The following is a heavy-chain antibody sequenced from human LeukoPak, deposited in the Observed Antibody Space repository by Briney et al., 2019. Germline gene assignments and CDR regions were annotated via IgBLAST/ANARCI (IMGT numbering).Heavy chain of an antibody. Sequence: GGSLRLSCAASGFTFDDYGMSWARQAPGKGLEWVSSISSSSSYIHYADSVKGRFTISRDNAKNSLFLQMNYLRAEDTAIYYCARDLAGHYYGSGSSFDYWGQGTLVTVSS. D-gene: IGHD3-10*01. CDR1: GFTFDDYG. V-gene: IGHV3-21*01. CDR3: ARDLAGHYYGSGSSFDY. J-gene: IGHJ4*02. CDR2: ISSSSSYI.